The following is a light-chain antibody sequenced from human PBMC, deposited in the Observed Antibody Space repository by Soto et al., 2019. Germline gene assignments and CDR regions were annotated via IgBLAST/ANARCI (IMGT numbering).Light chain of an antibody. CDR1: QSVSSSH. Sequence: PRERATLSCKASQSVSSSHLAWYQHKPGQAPRLLIYAASSRATGSPDRFSGGGSGTDFALTISSLEPEDIATYYCQQYDSLPLTFGQGRLLEIK. CDR3: QQYDSLPLT. CDR2: AAS. J-gene: IGKJ5*01. V-gene: IGKV3-20*01.